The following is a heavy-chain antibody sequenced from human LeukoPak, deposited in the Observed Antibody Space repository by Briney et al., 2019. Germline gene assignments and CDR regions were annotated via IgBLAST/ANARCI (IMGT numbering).Heavy chain of an antibody. V-gene: IGHV1-2*02. CDR3: ARDGEYGTGSYYRGCFYY. Sequence: GAAVTVTCKTSGYSFTVFYIHWVRQAPGQGLEWMGCIHPKSGGTNYAYKFKGRVIMIRDTSISTVFMDLVSLGSDDTAVEYCARDGEYGTGSYYRGCFYYWGQGVLVTVSS. J-gene: IGHJ4*02. CDR2: IHPKSGGT. CDR1: GYSFTVFY. D-gene: IGHD3-10*01.